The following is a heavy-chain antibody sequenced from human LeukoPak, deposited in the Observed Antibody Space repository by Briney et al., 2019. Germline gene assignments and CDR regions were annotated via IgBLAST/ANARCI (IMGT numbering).Heavy chain of an antibody. CDR2: IIPIFGTA. J-gene: IGHJ6*01. D-gene: IGHD6-13*01. CDR1: GGTFSSYA. Sequence: SVKVSCKASGGTFSSYAISWVRQAPGQGLEWMGGIIPIFGTANYAQKFQGRVTITADKSTSTAYMELSSLRSEDTAVYYCAGGIAAAGTEDYYYYYGMDVWGKGPRSPSPQ. V-gene: IGHV1-69*06. CDR3: AGGIAAAGTEDYYYYYGMDV.